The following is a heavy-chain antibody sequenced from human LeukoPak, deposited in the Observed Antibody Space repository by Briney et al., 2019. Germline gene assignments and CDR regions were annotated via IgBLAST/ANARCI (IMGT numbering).Heavy chain of an antibody. CDR1: GFTFSSYW. Sequence: GGSLRLSCAASGFTFSSYWMSWVRQAPGKGLEWVANIKQDGSEKYYVDSVKGRFTSSRDNAKNSLHLQMNSLRAEDTAVYYCARVGGYYYGSGSYSRRGWFDPWGQGTLVTVSS. CDR2: IKQDGSEK. J-gene: IGHJ5*02. V-gene: IGHV3-7*01. CDR3: ARVGGYYYGSGSYSRRGWFDP. D-gene: IGHD3-10*01.